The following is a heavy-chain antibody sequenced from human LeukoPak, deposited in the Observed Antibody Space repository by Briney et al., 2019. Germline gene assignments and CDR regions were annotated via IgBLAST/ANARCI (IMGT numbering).Heavy chain of an antibody. CDR1: GFTFTNYA. J-gene: IGHJ4*02. Sequence: GGSLRLSCAASGFTFTNYAKTWVRQAPGTGLEWVSSISGSGGSTYYADSVKGRFTISRDTSKNMLYLQMNSLRAEDTAVYYCAKAGVGGTKYFFDFWGQGALVTVSS. CDR2: ISGSGGST. D-gene: IGHD1-26*01. CDR3: AKAGVGGTKYFFDF. V-gene: IGHV3-23*01.